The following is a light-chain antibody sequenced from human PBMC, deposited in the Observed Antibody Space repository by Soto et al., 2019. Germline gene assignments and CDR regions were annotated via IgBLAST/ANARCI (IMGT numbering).Light chain of an antibody. J-gene: IGLJ1*01. CDR2: EVT. Sequence: QSALTHPPSASGSPVPSVTISCTGTSSDIGTYNYVSWYQQHPGKAHKLMIHEVTKRPSGVPDRFSGSKSGNTASLSVSGLQADDEADYYCNSYAGSNNLAFGTGTKLTVL. CDR1: SSDIGTYNY. CDR3: NSYAGSNNLA. V-gene: IGLV2-8*01.